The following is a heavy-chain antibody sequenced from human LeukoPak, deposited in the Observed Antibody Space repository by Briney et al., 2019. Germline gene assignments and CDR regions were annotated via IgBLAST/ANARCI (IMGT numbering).Heavy chain of an antibody. CDR1: GFTFSSYD. D-gene: IGHD6-13*01. J-gene: IGHJ6*03. CDR2: IRPSGDNT. CDR3: ARSSFSMEQQLGLNYYYYYMDV. Sequence: PGGSLRLSCAASGFTFSSYDMTWVRQAPGRGLEWVSSIRPSGDNTYYGDSVKGRFTISRDNAKNTLYLQMNSLRAEDTAVYYCARSSFSMEQQLGLNYYYYYMDVWGKGTTVTVSS. V-gene: IGHV3-23*01.